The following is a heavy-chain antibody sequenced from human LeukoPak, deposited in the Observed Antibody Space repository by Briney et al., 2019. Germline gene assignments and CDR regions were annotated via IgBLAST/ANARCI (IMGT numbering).Heavy chain of an antibody. CDR3: AILPAIVATIGSDSFDY. CDR1: GFTFSSYW. Sequence: GGSLRLSCAASGFTFSSYWMSWVRQAPGKGLEWVANIKQDGSEKYYVDSVKGRFTISRDNAKNSLYLQMNSLRAEDTAVYYCAILPAIVATIGSDSFDYWGQGTLVTVSS. J-gene: IGHJ4*02. V-gene: IGHV3-7*01. CDR2: IKQDGSEK. D-gene: IGHD5-12*01.